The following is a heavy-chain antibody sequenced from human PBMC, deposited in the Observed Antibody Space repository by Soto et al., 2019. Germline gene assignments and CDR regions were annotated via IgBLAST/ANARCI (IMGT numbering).Heavy chain of an antibody. D-gene: IGHD3-22*01. Sequence: ASVKVSCKASGYTFTGYYMHWVRQAPGQGLEWMGWINPNSGGTNYAQKFQGWVTMTRDTSISTAYMELSRLRSDDTAVYYCARDRGHYYDSSGYPYYYYGMDVWGQGTTVTVSS. CDR3: ARDRGHYYDSSGYPYYYYGMDV. V-gene: IGHV1-2*04. CDR1: GYTFTGYY. CDR2: INPNSGGT. J-gene: IGHJ6*02.